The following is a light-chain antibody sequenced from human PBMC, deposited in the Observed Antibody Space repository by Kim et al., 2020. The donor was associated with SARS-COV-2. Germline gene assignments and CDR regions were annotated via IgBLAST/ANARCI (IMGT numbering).Light chain of an antibody. J-gene: IGLJ3*02. CDR2: RNN. CDR3: AAWDDSLSGRV. CDR1: SSNIGSNY. V-gene: IGLV1-47*01. Sequence: ELTQPPSASGTPGQRVTISCSGSSSNIGSNYVYWYQQLPGTAPKLLIYRNNQRPSGVPDRFSGCKSGTSASLAISGLRSEDEADYYCAAWDDSLSGRVFGGGTQLTVL.